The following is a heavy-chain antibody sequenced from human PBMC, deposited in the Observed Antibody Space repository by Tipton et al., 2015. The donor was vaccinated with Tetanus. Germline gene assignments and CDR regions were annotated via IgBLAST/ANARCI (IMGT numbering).Heavy chain of an antibody. CDR3: ARSRGGTRTYYAIAF. D-gene: IGHD3-10*01. CDR2: IIPIFGTI. CDR1: GGSFSTYI. J-gene: IGHJ4*02. V-gene: IGHV1-69*06. Sequence: QVQLVQSVAEVKKPGSSVKVSCKTSGGSFSTYITSWVRQAPGPGLEWMGGIIPIFGTITYAQKFQGRVTITADKSTNTAYMELSSLTSEDTAVYYCARSRGGTRTYYAIAFWGQGTLVTVSS.